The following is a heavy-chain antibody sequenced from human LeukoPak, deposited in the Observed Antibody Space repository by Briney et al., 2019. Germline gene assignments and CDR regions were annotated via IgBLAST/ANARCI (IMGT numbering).Heavy chain of an antibody. CDR2: IGGSGGST. V-gene: IGHV3-23*01. D-gene: IGHD6-13*01. CDR3: AKDVVAAADTSYYDYMDV. Sequence: GGSLRLSCAASGFTFYRYAMNWVRQAPGKGLEWVSGIGGSGGSTYYADSVKGRFTISRDNSKNTLYLHMNSLRAEDTAVYYCAKDVVAAADTSYYDYMDVWGKGTTVTVSS. J-gene: IGHJ6*03. CDR1: GFTFYRYA.